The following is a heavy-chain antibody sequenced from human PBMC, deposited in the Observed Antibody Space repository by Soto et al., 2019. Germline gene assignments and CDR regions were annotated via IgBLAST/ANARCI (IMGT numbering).Heavy chain of an antibody. V-gene: IGHV4-30-4*01. D-gene: IGHD1-26*01. CDR2: IYYSGST. J-gene: IGHJ4*02. CDR1: GGSISSGDYY. CDR3: ATRVGATTHFNS. Sequence: PSETLSLTCTVSGGSISSGDYYWSWIRQPPGKGLEWIGYIYYSGSTYYNPSLKSRVTISVDTSKNQFSLKLSYVTAADTAVYYCATRVGATTHFNSWGQGTLVTVSS.